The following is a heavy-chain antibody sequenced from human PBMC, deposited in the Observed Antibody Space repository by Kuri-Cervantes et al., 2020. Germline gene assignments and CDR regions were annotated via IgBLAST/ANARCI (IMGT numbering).Heavy chain of an antibody. CDR2: ISYDGSNK. CDR1: GFTFSSYA. D-gene: IGHD3-3*01. V-gene: IGHV3-30*01. CDR3: ARDVLRFLEWPLYLVF. Sequence: LSLTCAASGFTFSSYAMHWVRQAPGKGLEWVAVISYDGSNKYYADSVKGRFTISRDNSKNTLYLQMNSLRAEDTAVYYCARDVLRFLEWPLYLVFWGQGTLVTVSS. J-gene: IGHJ4*02.